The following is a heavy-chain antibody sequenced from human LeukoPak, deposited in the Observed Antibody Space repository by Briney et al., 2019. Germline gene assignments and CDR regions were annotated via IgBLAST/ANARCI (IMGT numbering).Heavy chain of an antibody. D-gene: IGHD2-2*01. J-gene: IGHJ6*03. V-gene: IGHV3-23*01. CDR3: AKDLLNIVVVPAATVDYYYMDI. CDR2: ISGSGGST. CDR1: GFTFSSYA. Sequence: GGSLRLSCAASGFTFSSYAMSWVRQAPGKGLEWVSAISGSGGSTYYADSVKGRFTISRDNSKNTLYLQMNSLRAEDTAVYYCAKDLLNIVVVPAATVDYYYMDIWGKGTTVTISS.